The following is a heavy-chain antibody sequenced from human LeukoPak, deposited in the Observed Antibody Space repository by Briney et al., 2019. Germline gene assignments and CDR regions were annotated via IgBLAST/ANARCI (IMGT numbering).Heavy chain of an antibody. Sequence: GGSLRLSCAASGFTFSSYAMSWVRQAPGKGLGWVSAISGSGGSTYYADSVKGRFTISRDNSKNTLYLQMNSLRAEDTAVYYCAKDSVVVTAIRVGYYFDYWGQGTLVTVSS. V-gene: IGHV3-23*01. CDR2: ISGSGGST. D-gene: IGHD2-21*02. CDR3: AKDSVVVTAIRVGYYFDY. J-gene: IGHJ4*02. CDR1: GFTFSSYA.